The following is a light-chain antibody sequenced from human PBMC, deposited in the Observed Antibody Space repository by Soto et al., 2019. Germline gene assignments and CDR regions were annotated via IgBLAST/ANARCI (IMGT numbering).Light chain of an antibody. J-gene: IGLJ1*01. CDR2: NVY. V-gene: IGLV2-14*03. Sequence: QSALTQPASVSGSPGQSIPISSTEPTSNVGAYNFVSWHQQHPGKAPKLMIYNVYDRPSGISYRFSGSKSGNTASLTISGLQGEDEADYYCSAYTVSRTYVFGTGTKLTVL. CDR1: TSNVGAYNF. CDR3: SAYTVSRTYV.